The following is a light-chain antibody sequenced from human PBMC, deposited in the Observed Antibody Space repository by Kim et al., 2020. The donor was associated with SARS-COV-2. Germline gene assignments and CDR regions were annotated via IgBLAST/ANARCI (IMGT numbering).Light chain of an antibody. J-gene: IGKJ4*01. CDR1: QSVSPY. V-gene: IGKV3-11*01. Sequence: EIVLTQSPATLSLSPGERATLSCRASQSVSPYLAWYQQKPGQAPRLLIYDASKRATGIPAMFSGSGSGTDFTLTISSLEPDDFAVYYCQLRTNWLTSGGGTKVDIK. CDR3: QLRTNWLT. CDR2: DAS.